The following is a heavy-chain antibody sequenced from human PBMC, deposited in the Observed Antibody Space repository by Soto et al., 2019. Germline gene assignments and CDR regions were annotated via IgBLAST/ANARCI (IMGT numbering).Heavy chain of an antibody. CDR3: AKGGYYSLFDI. CDR2: ISGSGGRT. J-gene: IGHJ3*02. CDR1: GFPFSSYA. V-gene: IGHV3-23*01. D-gene: IGHD3-16*01. Sequence: GGSLRLSCVASGFPFSSYAMSWVRQTPGKGLVWVSGISGSGGRTYYADSVKGRFTISRDNSNNTLSLQMHILRVEDTAVYFCAKGGYYSLFDIWGQGTMVTVSS.